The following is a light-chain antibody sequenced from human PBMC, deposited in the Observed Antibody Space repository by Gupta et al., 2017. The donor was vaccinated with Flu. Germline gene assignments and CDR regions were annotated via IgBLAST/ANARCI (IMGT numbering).Light chain of an antibody. CDR1: QSLDSNY. J-gene: IGKJ4*01. CDR2: GVS. Sequence: EIVLTQSPGTLSLSPGERATLSCRASQSLDSNYLAWYQQKPGQAPRLLIYGVSSRATGIPDRFSGSGSGTDFTLTINRLEPEDFAVYYWQQDRRSRPFGGGTKVEIK. V-gene: IGKV3-20*01. CDR3: QQDRRSRP.